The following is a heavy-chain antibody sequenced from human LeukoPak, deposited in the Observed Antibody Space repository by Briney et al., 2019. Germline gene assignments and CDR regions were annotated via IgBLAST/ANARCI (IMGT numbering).Heavy chain of an antibody. V-gene: IGHV4-34*01. CDR2: INHNGST. D-gene: IGHD4-17*01. J-gene: IGHJ4*02. CDR3: ARHTVTTYLGIKDY. Sequence: SETLSLTCAVYGGSFSGYYWSWIRQPPGKGLEWIGEINHNGSTNYNPSLKSRVTISVDTSKNQFSLKLSSVTAADTAVYYRARHTVTTYLGIKDYWGQGTLVTVSS. CDR1: GGSFSGYY.